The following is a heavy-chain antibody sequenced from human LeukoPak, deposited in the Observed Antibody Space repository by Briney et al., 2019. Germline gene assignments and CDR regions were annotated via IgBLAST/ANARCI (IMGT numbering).Heavy chain of an antibody. CDR3: ARASPRYCSSTSCYPFDY. D-gene: IGHD2-2*01. V-gene: IGHV3-7*01. J-gene: IGHJ4*02. Sequence: PGGSLRLSCAASGFTFRSYWMTWVRQAPGKGLEWVAKIKEDGSETDYVDSVKGRFTISRDNAKNSLYLQMNSLRAEDTAVYYCARASPRYCSSTSCYPFDYWGQGTLVTVSS. CDR1: GFTFRSYW. CDR2: IKEDGSET.